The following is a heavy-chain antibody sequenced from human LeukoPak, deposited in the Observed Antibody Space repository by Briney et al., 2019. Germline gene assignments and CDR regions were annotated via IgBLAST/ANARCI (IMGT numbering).Heavy chain of an antibody. V-gene: IGHV3-7*01. D-gene: IGHD1-14*01. CDR1: GLTFRSYW. CDR2: IKEDGSEK. J-gene: IGHJ3*02. CDR3: ARGGDNHAFDI. Sequence: GGSLRLSCAASGLTFRSYWMSWVRQAPGKGLEWVANIKEDGSEKYYVDSVEGRFTVSRDNAKNTLYLQMNGLGAEDTAVYYCARGGDNHAFDIWGRGTVVTVSS.